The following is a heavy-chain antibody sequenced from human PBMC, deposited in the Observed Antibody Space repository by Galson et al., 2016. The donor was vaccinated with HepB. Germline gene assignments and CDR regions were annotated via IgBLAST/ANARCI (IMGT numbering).Heavy chain of an antibody. CDR3: AKRGQQLTGNWYFDL. D-gene: IGHD6-13*01. Sequence: SLRLSCAASGFTFNYYAMSWVRQAPGKGLEWVSGIFGNGGSTYYADSVKGRFTISRDNSKNTLYLQMNSLRAEDTAVYYCAKRGQQLTGNWYFDLLGRGTLVTVSS. J-gene: IGHJ2*01. CDR1: GFTFNYYA. CDR2: IFGNGGST. V-gene: IGHV3-23*01.